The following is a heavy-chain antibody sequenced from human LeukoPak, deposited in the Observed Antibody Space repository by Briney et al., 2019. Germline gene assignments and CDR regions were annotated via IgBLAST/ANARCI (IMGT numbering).Heavy chain of an antibody. Sequence: SETLSLTCTVSGGSISSYYWSWIRQPPGKGLEWIGYIYYSGSTNYNPSLKSRVTISVDTSKNQFSLKLSSVTAADTAVYYCARVRGARELVDYWGQGTLVTVSS. D-gene: IGHD3-10*01. CDR3: ARVRGARELVDY. CDR1: GGSISSYY. CDR2: IYYSGST. V-gene: IGHV4-59*08. J-gene: IGHJ4*02.